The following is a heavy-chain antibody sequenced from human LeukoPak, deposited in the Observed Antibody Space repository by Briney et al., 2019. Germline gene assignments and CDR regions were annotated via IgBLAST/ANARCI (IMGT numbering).Heavy chain of an antibody. V-gene: IGHV1-2*02. CDR1: GYTFIGYY. Sequence: VASVKVSCKASGYTFIGYYMHWVRQAPGQGLEWVGWINPNSGATNYAQKFQGRVTMTRDTSISTAYMELSSLRSDDTAVFYCARDNCGGDCYSSTHFDYWGQGTLVTVSS. J-gene: IGHJ4*02. CDR3: ARDNCGGDCYSSTHFDY. CDR2: INPNSGAT. D-gene: IGHD2-21*02.